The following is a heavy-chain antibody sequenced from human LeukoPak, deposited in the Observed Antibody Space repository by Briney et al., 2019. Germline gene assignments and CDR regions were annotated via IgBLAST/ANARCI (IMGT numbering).Heavy chain of an antibody. CDR3: ARQRGRNYYDSSGYFNSYGY. J-gene: IGHJ4*02. Sequence: SETLSLTCTVSGGSISSSSYYWGWIRQPPGKGLEWIGSIYYSGGTYYNPSLKSRVTISVDTSKNQFSLKLSSVTAADTAVYYCARQRGRNYYDSSGYFNSYGYWGQGTLVTVSS. D-gene: IGHD3-22*01. V-gene: IGHV4-39*01. CDR1: GGSISSSSYY. CDR2: IYYSGGT.